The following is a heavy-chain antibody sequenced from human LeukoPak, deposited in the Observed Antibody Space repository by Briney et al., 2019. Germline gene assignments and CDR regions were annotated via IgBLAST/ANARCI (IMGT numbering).Heavy chain of an antibody. CDR2: VYYSGIT. Sequence: SETLSLTCTVSGVSISSGSYYWGWIRQPPGKGLEWIGTVYYSGITDYTPSLKSRVTISVDTSKNQFSLHLRSVTAADTAVYYCARLGRGVRGVILDWGQGNLVTVSS. V-gene: IGHV4-39*01. CDR3: ARLGRGVRGVILD. CDR1: GVSISSGSYY. D-gene: IGHD3-10*01. J-gene: IGHJ4*02.